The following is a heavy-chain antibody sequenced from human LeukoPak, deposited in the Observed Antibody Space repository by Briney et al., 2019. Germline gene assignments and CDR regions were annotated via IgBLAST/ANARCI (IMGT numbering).Heavy chain of an antibody. D-gene: IGHD1-1*01. CDR2: IYYSGST. CDR1: GGSISSYY. J-gene: IGHJ6*02. V-gene: IGHV4-59*01. Sequence: PSRTLSLTCTVSGGSISSYYWSWIRQPPGKGLEWIGYIYYSGSTNYNPSLKSRVTISVDTSENQFSLKLSSVTAADTAVYYCAREGRLYYGMDVWGQGTTVTVSS. CDR3: AREGRLYYGMDV.